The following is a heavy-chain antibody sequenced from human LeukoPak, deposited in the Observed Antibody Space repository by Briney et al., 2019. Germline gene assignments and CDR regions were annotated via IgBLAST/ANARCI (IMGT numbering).Heavy chain of an antibody. CDR2: ISSSGSTI. Sequence: GGSLRLSCAASGFSFSTYYVNWVRQAPGKGLEWVSYISSSGSTIYYADSVKGRFTISRDNAKNSLYLQMNSLRAEDTAVYYCARDPKGYSSSGGWFDPWGQGTLVTVSS. J-gene: IGHJ5*02. CDR3: ARDPKGYSSSGGWFDP. CDR1: GFSFSTYY. D-gene: IGHD6-13*01. V-gene: IGHV3-48*03.